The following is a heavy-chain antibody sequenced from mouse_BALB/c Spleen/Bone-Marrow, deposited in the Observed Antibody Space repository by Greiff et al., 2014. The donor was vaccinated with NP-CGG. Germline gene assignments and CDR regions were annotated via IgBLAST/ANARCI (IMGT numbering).Heavy chain of an antibody. D-gene: IGHD1-2*01. Sequence: VHVKQSGPDLVKPGASVKISCKASGYSFTGYYMHWVKQSLGKSLEWIGRANPNNGGTSFNQKFKGKAIFTVDKSSSAAYMELRSLTSEDSAVYYCHYYGYGGAMDYWGQGTSVTVSA. CDR3: HYYGYGGAMDY. CDR2: ANPNNGGT. CDR1: GYSFTGYY. J-gene: IGHJ4*01. V-gene: IGHV1-26*01.